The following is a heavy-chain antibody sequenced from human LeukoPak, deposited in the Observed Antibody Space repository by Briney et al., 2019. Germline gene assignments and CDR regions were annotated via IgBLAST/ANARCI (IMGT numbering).Heavy chain of an antibody. Sequence: GGSLRLSCAASGFTFSSYAMHWVRQAPGKGLEWVAVISYDGSNKCYADSVKGRFTISRDNSKNTLYLQMNSLRAEDTAVYYCVRDLRYCSSTSCWGQGTLVTVSS. CDR3: VRDLRYCSSTSC. D-gene: IGHD2-2*01. CDR1: GFTFSSYA. CDR2: ISYDGSNK. V-gene: IGHV3-30-3*01. J-gene: IGHJ4*02.